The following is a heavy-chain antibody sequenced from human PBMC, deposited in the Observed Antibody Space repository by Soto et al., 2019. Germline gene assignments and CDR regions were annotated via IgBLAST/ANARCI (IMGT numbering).Heavy chain of an antibody. J-gene: IGHJ4*02. Sequence: ASVKVSCKASGYAFSFGFSWVRQAPGQGLEWMGWISASDGSTNSAQKFRGRISLTTDTSTNTAYLDLLSLTSDDTAVYFCATYYFGSGSYSRFDNWGQGTLVTVSS. CDR2: ISASDGST. CDR1: GYAFSFG. D-gene: IGHD3-10*01. V-gene: IGHV1-18*01. CDR3: ATYYFGSGSYSRFDN.